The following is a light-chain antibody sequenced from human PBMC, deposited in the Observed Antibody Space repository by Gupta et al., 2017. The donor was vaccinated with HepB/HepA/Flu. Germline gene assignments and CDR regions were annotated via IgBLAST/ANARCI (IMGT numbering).Light chain of an antibody. CDR3: QSEEISREDVV. J-gene: IGLJ2*01. CDR2: GNN. Sequence: QTVLTQPPSVSGAPGQRVTISCTGSSSNIGTGYAIHWYHKLPGTAPKLLIYGNNNRPSGVPDRFSGSKYGTSAALAITGLQAEDEADYYCQSEEISREDVVFGGGTKLTVL. V-gene: IGLV1-40*01. CDR1: SSNIGTGYA.